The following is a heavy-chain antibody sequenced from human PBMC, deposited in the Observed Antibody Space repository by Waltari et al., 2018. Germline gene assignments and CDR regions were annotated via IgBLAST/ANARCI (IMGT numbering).Heavy chain of an antibody. CDR2: IYYSGST. J-gene: IGHJ2*01. CDR1: GGPISRYY. D-gene: IGHD3-22*01. V-gene: IGHV4-59*01. CDR3: AREGALYYYDSSGYPYWYFDL. Sequence: QVQLQESGPGLVKPSETLSLTCTVSGGPISRYYWSWIRQPPGKGMEWIGYIYYSGSTNYNPSLKSRVTISVDTSKNQFSLKLSSVTAADTAVYYCAREGALYYYDSSGYPYWYFDLWGRGTLVTVSS.